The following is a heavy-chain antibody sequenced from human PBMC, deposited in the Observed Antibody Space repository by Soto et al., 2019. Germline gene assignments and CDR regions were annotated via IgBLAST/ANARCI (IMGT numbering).Heavy chain of an antibody. D-gene: IGHD6-13*01. CDR2: ISAYNGNT. Sequence: ASVKVSCKASGYTFTSYGISWVRQAPGQGLEWMGWISAYNGNTNYAQKLQGRVTITADESTSTAYMELSSLRSEDTAVYYCARDCFEAAAVGNWFDPWGQGTLVTVSS. V-gene: IGHV1-18*01. CDR3: ARDCFEAAAVGNWFDP. CDR1: GYTFTSYG. J-gene: IGHJ5*02.